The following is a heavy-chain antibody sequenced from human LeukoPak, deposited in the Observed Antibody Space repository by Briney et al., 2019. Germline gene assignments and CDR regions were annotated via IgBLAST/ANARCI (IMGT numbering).Heavy chain of an antibody. CDR1: GFTFSSYA. J-gene: IGHJ4*02. D-gene: IGHD4-17*01. CDR2: ISGSGGST. Sequence: PGGSLRLPCAASGFTFSSYAMSWVRQAPGKGLEWVSAISGSGGSTYYADSVKGRFTISRDNSKNTLYLQMNSLRAEDTAVYYCAKDRYGDYSFDSWGRGTLVTVSS. CDR3: AKDRYGDYSFDS. V-gene: IGHV3-23*01.